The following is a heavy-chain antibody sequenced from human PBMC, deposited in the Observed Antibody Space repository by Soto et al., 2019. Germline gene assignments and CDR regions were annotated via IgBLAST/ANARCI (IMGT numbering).Heavy chain of an antibody. V-gene: IGHV4-61*08. J-gene: IGHJ6*02. Sequence: PSETLSLTCTVSGDSISVSGDSNNNHYWSWVRQPPGKGLEWIGSIYYSGATNYNPSLKSRVTMSADTSKKQLSLKLSSVTAADTAGYYCAREDRHYNYYLCMDFWGQGTTVTVSS. CDR3: AREDRHYNYYLCMDF. D-gene: IGHD4-4*01. CDR2: IYYSGAT. CDR1: GDSISVSGDSNNNHY.